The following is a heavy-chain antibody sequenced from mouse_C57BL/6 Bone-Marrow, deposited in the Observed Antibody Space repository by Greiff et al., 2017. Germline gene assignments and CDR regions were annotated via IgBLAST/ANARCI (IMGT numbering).Heavy chain of an antibody. D-gene: IGHD4-1*01. Sequence: EVQLQQSGPELVKPGASVKISCKASGYTFTDYYMNWVKQSHGKSLEWIGDINPNNGGTSYNQKFKGKATLTVDKSSSTAYMELRSLTSEDSAVYYCGPWGAWFAYWGQGTLVTVSA. CDR2: INPNNGGT. CDR3: GPWGAWFAY. V-gene: IGHV1-26*01. J-gene: IGHJ3*01. CDR1: GYTFTDYY.